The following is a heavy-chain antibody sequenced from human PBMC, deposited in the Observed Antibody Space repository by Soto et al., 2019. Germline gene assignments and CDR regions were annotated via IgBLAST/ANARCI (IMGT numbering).Heavy chain of an antibody. J-gene: IGHJ5*02. CDR2: ISSSSSTI. Sequence: GGSLRLSCAASGFTFSTYVMNWVRQAPGQGLEWVSYISSSSSTIFYTDSVKGRFTVSRDNAKNSLYLQMNSLRAEDTAVYYCAREGHPLNWFDPWGQGTLVTVSS. CDR3: AREGHPLNWFDP. CDR1: GFTFSTYV. V-gene: IGHV3-48*01.